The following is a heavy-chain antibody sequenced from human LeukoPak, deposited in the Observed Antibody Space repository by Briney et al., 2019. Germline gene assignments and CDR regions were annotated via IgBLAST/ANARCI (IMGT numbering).Heavy chain of an antibody. Sequence: TSGTLSLTCAVSGGSISSGYYSWSWIRQPPGKGLEWIGYIFHSGSTYSNPSLKSRVTISVDRSKNQFSLKPSSVTAADTAVYYCARQRRAESGTAPTFDYWGQGTLVTVSS. V-gene: IGHV4-30-2*01. CDR2: IFHSGST. CDR1: GGSISSGYYS. D-gene: IGHD3-3*01. J-gene: IGHJ4*02. CDR3: ARQRRAESGTAPTFDY.